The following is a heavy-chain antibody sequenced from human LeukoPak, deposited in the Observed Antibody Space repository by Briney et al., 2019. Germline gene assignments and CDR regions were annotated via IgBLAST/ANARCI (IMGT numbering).Heavy chain of an antibody. V-gene: IGHV4-59*01. CDR2: IFYSGST. CDR1: GGSMNNYY. Sequence: SGTLSLACTVSGGSMNNYYRTWIRQPPGKALEWMAYIFYSGSTNDNPSIKSRDTISMKPSQNQYSLKLNSVTTADSAEYYCARHRGNFFPDYWGQGTLVTVAS. CDR3: ARHRGNFFPDY. D-gene: IGHD5-24*01. J-gene: IGHJ4*02.